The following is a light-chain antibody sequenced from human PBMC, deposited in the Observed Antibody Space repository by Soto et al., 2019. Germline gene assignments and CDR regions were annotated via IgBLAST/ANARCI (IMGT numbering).Light chain of an antibody. J-gene: IGKJ5*01. CDR1: QTVRTY. CDR2: AAS. V-gene: IGKV1-39*01. CDR3: QQAFSTPIT. Sequence: DIPMTQSPSSLSASVGHRVTITCRASQTVRTYLNWYQQKPGKSPTLLVYAASTLKSAVPPRFSGAGSETDFTLTISLLQHDDFVTYYWQQAFSTPITFGQGTRLE.